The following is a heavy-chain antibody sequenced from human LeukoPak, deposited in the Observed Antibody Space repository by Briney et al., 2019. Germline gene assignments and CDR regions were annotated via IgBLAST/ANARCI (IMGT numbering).Heavy chain of an antibody. CDR3: AKLPYGSVDY. Sequence: GGSLRLSCAASGFTFDDYGMSWVRQAPGKGLEWVSAISGSGGSTYYADSVKGRFTISRDNSKNTLYLQMSSLRAEDTAIYYCAKLPYGSVDYWGQGTLVTVSS. J-gene: IGHJ4*01. D-gene: IGHD3-10*01. V-gene: IGHV3-23*01. CDR1: GFTFDDYG. CDR2: ISGSGGST.